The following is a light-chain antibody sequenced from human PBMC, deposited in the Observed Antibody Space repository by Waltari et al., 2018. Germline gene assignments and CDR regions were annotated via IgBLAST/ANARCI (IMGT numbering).Light chain of an antibody. CDR2: SNT. CDR3: AAWDDSLKTLV. V-gene: IGLV1-44*01. Sequence: QSVLTQPPSASETPGQRVTLSCSGSSSNIGINTVSWSQQLPGTAPKLLIYSNTQRPSGVPDRFSGSKSGTSASLGISGLQSDDEAHYYCAAWDDSLKTLVFGGGTKLTVL. J-gene: IGLJ2*01. CDR1: SSNIGINT.